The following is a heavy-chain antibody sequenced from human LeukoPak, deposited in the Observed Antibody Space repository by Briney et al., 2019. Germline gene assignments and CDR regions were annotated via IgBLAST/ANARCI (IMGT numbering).Heavy chain of an antibody. CDR1: GGSISSYY. J-gene: IGHJ4*02. Sequence: SETLSLTCTVSGGSISSYYWSWIRQPPGKGLERIGYIYYSGSTNYNPSLKSRVTISVDTSKNQFSLKLSSVTAADTAVYYCARDRQRGRGYFDYWGQGTLVTVSS. D-gene: IGHD3-10*01. V-gene: IGHV4-59*01. CDR3: ARDRQRGRGYFDY. CDR2: IYYSGST.